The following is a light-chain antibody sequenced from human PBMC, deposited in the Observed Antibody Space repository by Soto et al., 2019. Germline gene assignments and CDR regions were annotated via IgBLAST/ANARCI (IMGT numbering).Light chain of an antibody. J-gene: IGKJ1*01. CDR1: QSVSSN. V-gene: IGKV3D-15*01. Sequence: EIVMTQSPTILSVSPGEIATLSCRASQSVSSNLAWYQQKPGQAPRLLIYGVYTRAPVIPARVRGSGSGTEFTLTNSSLQSEDFAVHYCQQYPSWPPRTFGQGTEVQIK. CDR3: QQYPSWPPRT. CDR2: GVY.